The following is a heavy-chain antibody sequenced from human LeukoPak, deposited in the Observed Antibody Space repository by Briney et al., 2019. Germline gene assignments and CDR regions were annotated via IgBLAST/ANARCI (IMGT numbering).Heavy chain of an antibody. Sequence: ASVKVSCKVSGYTLTELSMHWVRQAPGKGLEWMGGFDPEDGETIYAQKFQGRVTMTEDTSTDTAYMELSSLRSEDTAVYYCATDQIGGGWTYFDYWGQGTLVIVSS. J-gene: IGHJ4*02. CDR3: ATDQIGGGWTYFDY. CDR2: FDPEDGET. CDR1: GYTLTELS. D-gene: IGHD6-19*01. V-gene: IGHV1-24*01.